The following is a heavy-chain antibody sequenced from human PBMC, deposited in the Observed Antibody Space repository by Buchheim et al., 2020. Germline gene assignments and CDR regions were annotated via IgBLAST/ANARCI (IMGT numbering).Heavy chain of an antibody. CDR3: AKFYSGWFDY. Sequence: QVQLQESGPGLVKPSGPLSLTCAVSGDSITSSNWWSWVRQPPGKGLEWIGDIYRSGSTNYNPSLNSRVTISVDKSKNQFSPKLNSVTAADTAVYYCAKFYSGWFDYWGQGTL. D-gene: IGHD6-19*01. J-gene: IGHJ4*02. CDR1: GDSITSSNW. V-gene: IGHV4-4*02. CDR2: IYRSGST.